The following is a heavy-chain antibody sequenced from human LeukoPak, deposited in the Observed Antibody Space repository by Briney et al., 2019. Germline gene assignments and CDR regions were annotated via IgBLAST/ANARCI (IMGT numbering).Heavy chain of an antibody. V-gene: IGHV4-38-2*01. CDR2: IYHSGSS. J-gene: IGHJ3*02. CDR3: ARHGVSYTDSFDI. D-gene: IGHD2-8*01. CDR1: GYSISSGHY. Sequence: SETLSLTCAVSGYSISSGHYWGWIRQPPGKGLEWIGSIYHSGSSYHNPSLKSRVTISVDTSTNQFFLRLSSVTAADTAVYYCARHGVSYTDSFDIWGQGTAVTVSS.